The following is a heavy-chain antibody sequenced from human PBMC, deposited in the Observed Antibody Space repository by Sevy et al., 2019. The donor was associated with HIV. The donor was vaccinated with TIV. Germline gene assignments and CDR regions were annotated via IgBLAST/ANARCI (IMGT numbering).Heavy chain of an antibody. D-gene: IGHD4-17*01. J-gene: IGHJ6*03. CDR1: GYTFSTYD. V-gene: IGHV1-8*01. CDR2: MNPTSGNT. CDR3: AGRYDPEHDNGDYGDYFYYYLDV. Sequence: ASVKVSCKASGYTFSTYDVNWVRQATGQGLEWMGWMNPTSGNTDFAQKFQGRITMTRNTSISTAYMELRSLTSEDTATYYCAGRYDPEHDNGDYGDYFYYYLDVWGEGTTVTVSS.